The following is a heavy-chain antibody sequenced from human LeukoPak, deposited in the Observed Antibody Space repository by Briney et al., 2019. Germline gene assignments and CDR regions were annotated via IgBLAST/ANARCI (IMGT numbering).Heavy chain of an antibody. V-gene: IGHV3-48*01. CDR2: ISSSDSTI. D-gene: IGHD3-22*01. CDR1: GFTFSSYS. CDR3: ARVLHRRNYDSSVYYGY. Sequence: GGSLRLSCAASGFTFSSYSMNWVRQAPGKGLEWVSYISSSDSTIYYAESVKGRFTISRDNAKNSLYLQMNSLRAEDTAVYYCARVLHRRNYDSSVYYGYWGQGTLVTVSS. J-gene: IGHJ4*02.